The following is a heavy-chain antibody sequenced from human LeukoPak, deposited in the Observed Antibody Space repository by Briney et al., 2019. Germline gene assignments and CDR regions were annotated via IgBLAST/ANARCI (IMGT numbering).Heavy chain of an antibody. J-gene: IGHJ4*02. CDR2: IYYSGST. CDR3: ARGKYSYGYVAY. D-gene: IGHD5-18*01. Sequence: PSGTLSLTCTVSGGSISSYYWSWIRQPPGKGLEWIGYIYYSGSTNYDPSLKSRVTISVDTSKNQFSLKLSSVAAADTAVYYCARGKYSYGYVAYWGQGTLVTVSS. V-gene: IGHV4-59*01. CDR1: GGSISSYY.